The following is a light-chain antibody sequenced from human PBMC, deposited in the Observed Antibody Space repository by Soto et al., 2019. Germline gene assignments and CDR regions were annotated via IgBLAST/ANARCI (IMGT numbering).Light chain of an antibody. J-gene: IGLJ2*01. CDR3: SSYTSTTTLSVV. V-gene: IGLV2-14*01. CDR1: SSDVGDFNY. Sequence: ALTQPASVSGSPGQSITISCTGTSSDVGDFNYVSWYQQHPGKAPNLMIYEVNNRPSGVSDRFSGSKSGNTASLTISGLQAGDEADYYCSSYTSTTTLSVVFGGGTKVTVL. CDR2: EVN.